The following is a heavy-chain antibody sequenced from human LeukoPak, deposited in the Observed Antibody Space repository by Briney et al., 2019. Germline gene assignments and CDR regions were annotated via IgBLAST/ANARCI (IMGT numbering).Heavy chain of an antibody. D-gene: IGHD4-17*01. Sequence: GGSLRLSCAASGFTFSIYAMGWVRQTPGEGLEWVSIISSRGDTTYYADSVKGRFTISRDNSKNTLYLQMNSLRAEDTAIYYCAKDLSTVTTGFGYFDYWGQGTLVTVSS. CDR3: AKDLSTVTTGFGYFDY. V-gene: IGHV3-23*01. CDR1: GFTFSIYA. CDR2: ISSRGDTT. J-gene: IGHJ4*02.